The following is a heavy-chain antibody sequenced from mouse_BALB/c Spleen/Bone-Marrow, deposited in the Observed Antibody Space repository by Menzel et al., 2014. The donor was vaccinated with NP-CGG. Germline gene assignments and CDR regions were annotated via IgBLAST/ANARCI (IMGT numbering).Heavy chain of an antibody. CDR1: GFTFTDYY. CDR3: ARDDDSPLDY. D-gene: IGHD2-4*01. Sequence: EVMLVESGGGLVQPGGSLRLSYATSGFTFTDYYMSWVRQPPGKALEWLGSIRNKANGYTTEYSASVKGRFTISRDNSQSILYLQMNTLRAEDSATYYCARDDDSPLDYWGQGTLVTVSA. J-gene: IGHJ3*01. CDR2: IRNKANGYTT. V-gene: IGHV7-3*02.